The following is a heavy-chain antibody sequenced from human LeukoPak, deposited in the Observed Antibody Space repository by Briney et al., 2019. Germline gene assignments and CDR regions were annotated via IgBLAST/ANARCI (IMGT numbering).Heavy chain of an antibody. D-gene: IGHD3-22*01. CDR2: IYHSGST. Sequence: SETLSLTCAVSGYSISSGYYWGWIRQPPGKGLEWIGNIYHSGSTYYNPSLKSRVTISVDTSKNQFSLKLSPVTAADTAVYYCARMGSSGYYYQAFDYWGQGTLVTVSS. CDR1: GYSISSGYY. V-gene: IGHV4-38-2*01. J-gene: IGHJ4*02. CDR3: ARMGSSGYYYQAFDY.